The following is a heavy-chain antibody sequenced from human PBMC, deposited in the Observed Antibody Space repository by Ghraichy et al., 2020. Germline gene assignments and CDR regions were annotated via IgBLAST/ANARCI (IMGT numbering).Heavy chain of an antibody. V-gene: IGHV4-34*01. CDR1: GGSFSGYY. Sequence: ESLNISCAVYGGSFSGYYWSWIRQPPGKGLEWIGEINHSGSTNYNPSLKSRVTISVDTSKNQFSLKLSSVTAADTAVYYCARVLGYCSGGSCYDYGMDVWGQGTTVTVSS. J-gene: IGHJ6*02. CDR3: ARVLGYCSGGSCYDYGMDV. D-gene: IGHD2-15*01. CDR2: INHSGST.